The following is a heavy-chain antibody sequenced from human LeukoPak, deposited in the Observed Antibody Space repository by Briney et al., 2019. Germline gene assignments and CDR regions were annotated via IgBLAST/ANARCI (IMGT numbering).Heavy chain of an antibody. D-gene: IGHD3-9*01. V-gene: IGHV3-23*01. CDR3: AKDKDHYDILTPFDY. CDR2: ISGSGGST. Sequence: GRSLRLSCAASGFTFSSYAMSWVRQAPGKGLEWVSAISGSGGSTYYADSVKGRFTISRDNSKNTLYLQMNSLRAEDTAVYYCAKDKDHYDILTPFDYWGQGTLVTVSS. CDR1: GFTFSSYA. J-gene: IGHJ4*02.